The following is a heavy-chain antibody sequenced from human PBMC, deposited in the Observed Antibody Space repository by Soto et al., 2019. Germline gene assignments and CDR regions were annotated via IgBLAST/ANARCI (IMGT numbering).Heavy chain of an antibody. J-gene: IGHJ1*01. CDR2: VSGSGTT. V-gene: IGHV3-48*03. Sequence: PXGSLRLSCVAAGDTFNSNEMNWIRQTPGKRLDWISSVSGSGTTKYADSVKGRFTISRDNAHKSIYLQMNSLRVEDTGVYYCARGGIHWGQGALVTVSS. D-gene: IGHD6-13*01. CDR3: ARGGIH. CDR1: GDTFNSNE.